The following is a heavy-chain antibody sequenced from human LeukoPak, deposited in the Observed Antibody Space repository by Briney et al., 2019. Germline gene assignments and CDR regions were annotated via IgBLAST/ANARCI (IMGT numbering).Heavy chain of an antibody. CDR2: ISSSGSTI. J-gene: IGHJ4*02. V-gene: IGHV3-48*03. CDR3: ARATYSDSRKTVDH. D-gene: IGHD1-14*01. Sequence: GGSLRLSCAASGFTFSSYEMNWVSQAPGKGLEWVSYISSSGSTIYYADSVKGRFTISRDNAKNSLYLQMNSLKTEDTAMYYCARATYSDSRKTVDHWGQGTPVTVSS. CDR1: GFTFSSYE.